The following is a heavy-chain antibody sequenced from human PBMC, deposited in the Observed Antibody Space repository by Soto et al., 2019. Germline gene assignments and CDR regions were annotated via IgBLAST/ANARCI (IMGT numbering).Heavy chain of an antibody. CDR1: GGTFGSDA. J-gene: IGHJ5*02. CDR2: IIPIFGTA. Sequence: ASVKVSCKASGGTFGSDAIPWVRQAPGQGLAWVGRIIPIFGTANYAQNLPGRVTISADKSTLTSYMELHSLTSDDTALYYCARDRTDSGYYTNWLDPWGQGTQVTVSS. CDR3: ARDRTDSGYYTNWLDP. V-gene: IGHV1-69*06. D-gene: IGHD3-22*01.